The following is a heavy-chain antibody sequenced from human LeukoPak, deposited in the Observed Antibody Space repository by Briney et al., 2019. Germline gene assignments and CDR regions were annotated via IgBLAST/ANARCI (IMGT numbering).Heavy chain of an antibody. CDR3: AIDPNWGTHS. V-gene: IGHV3-23*01. CDR1: GFTFSTYT. CDR2: IGSSGGGI. Sequence: GGSLRLSCAASGFTFSTYTMYWVRHPPGKRLEWVSIIGSSGGGIHYADSVKGRFTISRDNSKNSLYLQMNSLRVEDTAVYYCAIDPNWGTHSWGQGVLVTVSS. J-gene: IGHJ4*02. D-gene: IGHD7-27*01.